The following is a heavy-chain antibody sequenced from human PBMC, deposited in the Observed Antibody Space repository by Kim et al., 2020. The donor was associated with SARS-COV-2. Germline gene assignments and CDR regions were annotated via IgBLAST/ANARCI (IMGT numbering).Heavy chain of an antibody. V-gene: IGHV3-64D*06. CDR1: GFTFSSYA. CDR2: ISSNGGST. D-gene: IGHD3-3*01. CDR3: VKGQGFWSGYYTPPPADDYDY. J-gene: IGHJ4*02. Sequence: GGSLRLSCSASGFTFSSYAMHWVRQAPGKGLEYVSAISSNGGSTYYADSVKGRFTISRDNSKNTLYLQMSSLRAEDTAVYYCVKGQGFWSGYYTPPPADDYDYWGQGTLVTVSS.